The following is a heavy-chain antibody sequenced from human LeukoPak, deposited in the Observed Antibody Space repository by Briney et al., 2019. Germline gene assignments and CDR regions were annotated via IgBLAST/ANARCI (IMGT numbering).Heavy chain of an antibody. D-gene: IGHD6-19*01. J-gene: IGHJ6*03. CDR1: GFTFSRYN. CDR2: ISSSSSYI. Sequence: PGGSLRLSCAGSGFTFSRYNMNWVRQAPGKGLERVSSISSSSSYIYYADSVKGRFTISGDNAQNSLFLQMNSLRAEDTAVYYCARDAQWLVPEGYYYYMDVWGKGTTVTVSS. CDR3: ARDAQWLVPEGYYYYMDV. V-gene: IGHV3-21*01.